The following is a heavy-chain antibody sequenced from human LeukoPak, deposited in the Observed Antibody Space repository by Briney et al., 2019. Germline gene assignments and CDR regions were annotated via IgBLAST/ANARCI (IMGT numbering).Heavy chain of an antibody. CDR2: ISYDGSNK. CDR1: GCTFSSYA. V-gene: IGHV3-30-3*01. J-gene: IGHJ4*02. CDR3: ARELSSPIPFDY. D-gene: IGHD3-16*02. Sequence: GRSLRLSCAASGCTFSSYAMHWVRQAPGKGLEWVAVISYDGSNKYYADSVKGRFTISRDNSKNTLYLQMNSLRAEDTAVYYCARELSSPIPFDYWGQGTLVTVSS.